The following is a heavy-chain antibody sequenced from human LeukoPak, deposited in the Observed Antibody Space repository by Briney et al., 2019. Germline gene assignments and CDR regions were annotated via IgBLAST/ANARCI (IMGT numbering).Heavy chain of an antibody. Sequence: GASVKVSCKASGYTFTSYDVNWVRQATGQGLEWMGWMNPNSGNTGYAQKFQGRVTMTRDTSISTAYMELSRLRSDDTAVYYCARGGDIVVVPAAPRSNFDYWGQGTLVTVSS. J-gene: IGHJ4*02. CDR1: GYTFTSYD. CDR3: ARGGDIVVVPAAPRSNFDY. D-gene: IGHD2-2*01. V-gene: IGHV1-8*01. CDR2: MNPNSGNT.